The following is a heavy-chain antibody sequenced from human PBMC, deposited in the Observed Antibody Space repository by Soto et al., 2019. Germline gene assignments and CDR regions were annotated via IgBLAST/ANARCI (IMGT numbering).Heavy chain of an antibody. J-gene: IGHJ4*02. CDR1: GFTFSTYG. D-gene: IGHD2-2*01. CDR3: AKDFKYLAKFFDY. V-gene: IGHV3-30*18. CDR2: ISYDGSVK. Sequence: QVQLVESGGGVVQPGRSLRLSCVASGFTFSTYGMHWVRQAPGKGLEWVAFISYDGSVKYYVDSVKGRFTISRDNSKSTLYLEMDSLRAEDTAFYYCAKDFKYLAKFFDYWGQGTLVTVSS.